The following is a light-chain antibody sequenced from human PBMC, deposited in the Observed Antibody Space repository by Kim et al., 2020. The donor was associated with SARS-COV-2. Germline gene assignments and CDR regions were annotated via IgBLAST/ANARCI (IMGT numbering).Light chain of an antibody. Sequence: IQLTQSPSSLSASVGDRVTITCRASQGISSYLVWYQQKSGRAPKLLSYAASTLQSGVPSRFSGSGSGTDFTLTISSLQPEDIATYYCQQLDSYPLTFGGGTKVDIK. CDR3: QQLDSYPLT. CDR1: QGISSY. J-gene: IGKJ4*01. CDR2: AAS. V-gene: IGKV1-9*01.